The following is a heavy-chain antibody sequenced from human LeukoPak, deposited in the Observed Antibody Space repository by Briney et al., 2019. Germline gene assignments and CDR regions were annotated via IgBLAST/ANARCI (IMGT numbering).Heavy chain of an antibody. CDR3: VKGSGVGWYLDY. J-gene: IGHJ4*02. D-gene: IGHD6-19*01. V-gene: IGHV3-23*01. Sequence: GGSLRLSCAAAGFTFSSCDMIWVRQAPGKGLEWASGISGSGANTRYADSVKGRFTISRDNSKNTLYLQMNSLRAEDTAVFFCVKGSGVGWYLDYWGRGTLVTVSS. CDR2: ISGSGANT. CDR1: GFTFSSCD.